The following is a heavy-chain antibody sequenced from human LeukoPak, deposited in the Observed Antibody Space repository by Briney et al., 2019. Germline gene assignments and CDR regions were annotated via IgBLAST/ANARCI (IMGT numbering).Heavy chain of an antibody. CDR1: GFTFSSYS. J-gene: IGHJ4*02. CDR3: ASLGLYGDYFLPHFDY. CDR2: IKQDGSEK. V-gene: IGHV3-7*01. D-gene: IGHD4-17*01. Sequence: GGSLRLSCAASGFTFSSYSMNWVRQAPGKGLEWVANIKQDGSEKYYVDSVKGRFTISRDNAKNSLYLQMNSLRAEDTAVYYCASLGLYGDYFLPHFDYWGQGTLVTVSS.